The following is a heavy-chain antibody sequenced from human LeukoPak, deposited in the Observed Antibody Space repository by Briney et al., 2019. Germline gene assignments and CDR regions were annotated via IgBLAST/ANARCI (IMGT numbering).Heavy chain of an antibody. CDR3: ATQILLCHYY. Sequence: SETLSLTCNVSGDSISSSSYYWDWIRQTPGKGLEWIGSIFYSGSTSYNPSLKSRLTISVDTSKNQFSLRLSSVTAADTAVYYCATQILLCHYYWGQGTLVTVSS. CDR2: IFYSGST. J-gene: IGHJ4*02. CDR1: GDSISSSSYY. V-gene: IGHV4-39*01. D-gene: IGHD2-15*01.